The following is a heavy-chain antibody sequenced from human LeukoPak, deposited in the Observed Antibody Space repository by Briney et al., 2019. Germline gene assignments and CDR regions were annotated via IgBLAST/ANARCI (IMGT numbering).Heavy chain of an antibody. CDR3: ARWQLWSSHYYYYMDV. D-gene: IGHD5-18*01. CDR1: GGSFSGYY. V-gene: IGHV4-34*01. CDR2: INHSGST. Sequence: SETLSLTCAVYGGSFSGYYWSWIRQPPGKGLEWVGEINHSGSTNYNPSLKSRVTISVDTSKNQFSLKLSSVTAADTAVYYCARWQLWSSHYYYYMDVWGKGTTVTVSS. J-gene: IGHJ6*03.